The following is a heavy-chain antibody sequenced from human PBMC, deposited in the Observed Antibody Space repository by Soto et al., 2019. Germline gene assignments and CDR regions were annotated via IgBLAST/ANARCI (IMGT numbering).Heavy chain of an antibody. CDR1: GFTFTTYA. D-gene: IGHD4-17*01. V-gene: IGHV3-23*01. J-gene: IGHJ4*02. Sequence: EVQLLESGGGLVQPGGSLRLSCAASGFTFTTYAMSWVRQPPGKGLEWVSGISSSGDSPYYADSVKGRFTISRKQSKKTVYLQMNSLRAEDTALDYCAKVNSIVGDGDHDYWGQGTLVSVSS. CDR3: AKVNSIVGDGDHDY. CDR2: ISSSGDSP.